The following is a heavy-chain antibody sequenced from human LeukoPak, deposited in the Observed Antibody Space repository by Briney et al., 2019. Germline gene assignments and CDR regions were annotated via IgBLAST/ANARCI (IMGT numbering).Heavy chain of an antibody. Sequence: GESLKISCKGSGYSFTSYWIGWVRQMPGKGLEWMGIIYPGDSDTRYSPSFQGQVTISADKSISTAYLQWSSLKASDTAMYYCARHPQVVPAAQGPYYYMDVWGKGTTVTVSS. CDR3: ARHPQVVPAAQGPYYYMDV. CDR1: GYSFTSYW. V-gene: IGHV5-51*01. CDR2: IYPGDSDT. J-gene: IGHJ6*03. D-gene: IGHD2-2*01.